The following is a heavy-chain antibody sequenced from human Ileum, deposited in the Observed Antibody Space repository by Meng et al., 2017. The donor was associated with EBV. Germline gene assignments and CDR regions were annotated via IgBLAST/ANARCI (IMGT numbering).Heavy chain of an antibody. CDR3: ARDLRVGGAFDY. D-gene: IGHD1-26*01. CDR2: VNYNGDS. J-gene: IGHJ4*02. V-gene: IGHV4-61*08. CDR1: GASVTSSGYY. Sequence: QVQLQLSGPGLVRPSETLSLTCTVSGASVTSSGYYWSWLRQSPGKGLEWLGYVNYNGDSTYNPSLMSRVTIFIDTSKKQFYLNLTSATAADTAIYYCARDLRVGGAFDYWGQGTLVTVSS.